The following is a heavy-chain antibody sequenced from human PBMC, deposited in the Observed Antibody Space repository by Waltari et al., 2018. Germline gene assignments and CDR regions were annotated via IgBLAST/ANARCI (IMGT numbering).Heavy chain of an antibody. CDR1: GFTFSSYA. CDR3: ARGILAAAGT. V-gene: IGHV3-30-3*01. Sequence: QVQLVESGGGVVQPGRSLRLSCAASGFTFSSYAMHWVRQASGKGLEWVAVISYDGSNKYYADSVKGRFTISRDNSKNTLYLQMNSLRAEDTAVYYCARGILAAAGTWGQGTLVTVSS. CDR2: ISYDGSNK. J-gene: IGHJ4*02. D-gene: IGHD6-13*01.